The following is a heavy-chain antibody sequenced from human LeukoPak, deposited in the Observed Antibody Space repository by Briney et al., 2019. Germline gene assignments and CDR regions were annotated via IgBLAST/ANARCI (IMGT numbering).Heavy chain of an antibody. CDR1: GFTFSSYA. J-gene: IGHJ4*02. D-gene: IGHD1-26*01. CDR2: IVSDGYKA. Sequence: PGGSLRLSCAASGFTFSSYAMNWVRQAPGKGLEWVSTIVSDGYKAYYADSVKGRFTISRDNSNNRLYLQMNSLRAEDTAVYYCAKDKGSGTYPPYWGQGTLVTVSS. V-gene: IGHV3-23*01. CDR3: AKDKGSGTYPPY.